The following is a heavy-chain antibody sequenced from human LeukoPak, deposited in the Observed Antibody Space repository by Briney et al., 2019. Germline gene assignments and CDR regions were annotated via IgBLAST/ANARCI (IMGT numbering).Heavy chain of an antibody. Sequence: GGSLRLSCAASGFTFSSYGMHWVRQAPGKGLEWVAVISYDGSNKYYADSVKGRFTISRDNSKNTLYLQMNSLRAEDTAVYYCARTRGPADPDSYYYYYMDVWGKGTTVTVSS. CDR3: ARTRGPADPDSYYYYYMDV. V-gene: IGHV3-30*03. D-gene: IGHD2-2*01. CDR2: ISYDGSNK. J-gene: IGHJ6*03. CDR1: GFTFSSYG.